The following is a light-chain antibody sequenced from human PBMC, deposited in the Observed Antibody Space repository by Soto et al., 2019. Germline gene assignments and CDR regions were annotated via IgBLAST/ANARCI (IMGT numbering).Light chain of an antibody. V-gene: IGKV3-11*01. J-gene: IGKJ5*01. Sequence: DIVLTHPPAPLSLSSGDRATRSRRASQSVNNYLHWYQQKPGQPPRLLIFDASNRATGIPARFSGSGSATDLTLTISSLEPEDFAVYYCQHRSIWPVSFGQGPRLEI. CDR3: QHRSIWPVS. CDR1: QSVNNY. CDR2: DAS.